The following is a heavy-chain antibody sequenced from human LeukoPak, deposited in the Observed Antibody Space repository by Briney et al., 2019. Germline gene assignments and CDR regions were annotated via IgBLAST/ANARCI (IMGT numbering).Heavy chain of an antibody. Sequence: PETLSLTCAVYGGSFSGYYWSWIRQPPGKGLEWIGEINHSGSTNYNPSLESRVIISVDTSKNQFSLKLSSVTAADTAVYYCARTTTSVPGADQEGDYWGQGTLVTVSS. V-gene: IGHV4-34*01. D-gene: IGHD2-2*01. CDR3: ARTTTSVPGADQEGDY. CDR1: GGSFSGYY. J-gene: IGHJ4*02. CDR2: INHSGST.